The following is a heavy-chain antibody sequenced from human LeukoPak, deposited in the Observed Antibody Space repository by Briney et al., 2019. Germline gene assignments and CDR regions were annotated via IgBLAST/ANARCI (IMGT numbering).Heavy chain of an antibody. CDR2: IIPIFGIA. Sequence: ASVKVSCKASGGTFSSYAISWVRQAPGQGLEWMGRIIPIFGIANYAQKFQGRVTITADKSTSTAYMELSSLRSEDTAVYYCARDKNYDILTGYYKEYYFDYWGQGTLVIVSS. V-gene: IGHV1-69*04. J-gene: IGHJ4*02. CDR3: ARDKNYDILTGYYKEYYFDY. D-gene: IGHD3-9*01. CDR1: GGTFSSYA.